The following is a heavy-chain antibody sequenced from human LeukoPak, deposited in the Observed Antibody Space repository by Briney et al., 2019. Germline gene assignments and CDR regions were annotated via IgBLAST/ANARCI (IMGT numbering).Heavy chain of an antibody. CDR2: IYYTGST. J-gene: IGHJ4*02. D-gene: IGHD3-22*01. V-gene: IGHV4-59*08. CDR1: GGSISSYY. Sequence: PSETLSLTCTVSGGSISSYYWSWIRQPPGKGLEWIGYIYYTGSTNYNPSLKSRVTISVDTSKNQFSLKLSSVTAVDTAVYYCARHSRGDYYDSSGSGYYRPYYLDYWGQGTLVTVSS. CDR3: ARHSRGDYYDSSGSGYYRPYYLDY.